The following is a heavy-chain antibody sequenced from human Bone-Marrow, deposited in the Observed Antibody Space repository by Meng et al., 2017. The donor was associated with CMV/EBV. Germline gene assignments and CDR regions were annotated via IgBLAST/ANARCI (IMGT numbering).Heavy chain of an antibody. Sequence: ASVKVSCKASGYTFTSYGISWVRQAPGQGLEWMGWISAYNGNTNYAQKFQGRVTMTRDTSTSTVYMELSSLRSEDTAVYYCASLGVTGTGDYWGQGTLVTVSS. D-gene: IGHD3-16*01. CDR2: ISAYNGNT. V-gene: IGHV1-18*01. CDR1: GYTFTSYG. CDR3: ASLGVTGTGDY. J-gene: IGHJ4*02.